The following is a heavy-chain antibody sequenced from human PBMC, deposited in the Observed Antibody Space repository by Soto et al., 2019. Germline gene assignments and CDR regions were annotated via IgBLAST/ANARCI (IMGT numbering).Heavy chain of an antibody. Sequence: GESLKISCEGSGYTFSSYSIGWVRQMPGKGLEWMGIIYPDDSDTRYSPSFRGQVTISVDKSISRAYLQWSSLKASDSAMYFCARIGSSYNTFDYWGRGTLVTVSS. D-gene: IGHD2-15*01. J-gene: IGHJ4*02. CDR1: GYTFSSYS. V-gene: IGHV5-51*01. CDR2: IYPDDSDT. CDR3: ARIGSSYNTFDY.